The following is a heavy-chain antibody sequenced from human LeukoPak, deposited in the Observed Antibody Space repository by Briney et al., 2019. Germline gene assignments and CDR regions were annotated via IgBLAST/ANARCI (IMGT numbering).Heavy chain of an antibody. V-gene: IGHV3-30*02. CDR3: AKGANWDPFDC. D-gene: IGHD7-27*01. CDR2: IRYDGSNK. J-gene: IGHJ4*02. CDR1: GFTFRRYG. Sequence: GGSLRLSCAASGFTFRRYGMLWLRQAPGKGLEGVAFIRYDGSNKYYADSVRGRFTISRDNSKNTLYLQMNSLRAEDMAVYYCAKGANWDPFDCWGQGILVTVSS.